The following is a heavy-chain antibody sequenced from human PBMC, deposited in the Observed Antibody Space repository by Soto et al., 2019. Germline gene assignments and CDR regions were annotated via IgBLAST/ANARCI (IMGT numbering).Heavy chain of an antibody. D-gene: IGHD2-15*01. CDR2: TYYRSKWYY. CDR3: AGDLGYCGGDSCYSDGMDV. J-gene: IGHJ6*02. CDR1: GDSVSSNSAA. Sequence: PSQTLSLTCAISGDSVSSNSAAWNWIRQSPSRGLEWLGRTYYRSKWYYDYPVSVKSRITINPDTSKNQFSLQLNSVTPEDTAVYYCAGDLGYCGGDSCYSDGMDVWGQGTTVTVS. V-gene: IGHV6-1*01.